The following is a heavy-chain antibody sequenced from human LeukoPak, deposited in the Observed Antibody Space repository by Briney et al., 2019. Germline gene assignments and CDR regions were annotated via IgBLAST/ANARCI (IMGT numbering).Heavy chain of an antibody. D-gene: IGHD4-23*01. V-gene: IGHV4-34*01. Sequence: SETLSLTCAVYGGSFSGYYWSWIRQPPGKGLEWIGEINHIGSTNYNPSLKSRVTISVDTSKNQFSLKLSSVTAADTAVYYCARQQAVVTLWSWGKYYFDYWGQGTLVTVSS. J-gene: IGHJ4*02. CDR2: INHIGST. CDR1: GGSFSGYY. CDR3: ARQQAVVTLWSWGKYYFDY.